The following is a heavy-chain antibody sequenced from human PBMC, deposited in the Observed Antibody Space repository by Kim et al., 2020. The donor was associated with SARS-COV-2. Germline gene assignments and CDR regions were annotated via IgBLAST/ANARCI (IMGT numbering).Heavy chain of an antibody. J-gene: IGHJ4*02. CDR3: AKDLSGYGNFDY. CDR1: GFTFSTYF. D-gene: IGHD5-12*01. Sequence: GGSLRLSCAASGFTFSTYFMHWVRQAPGKGLEWVAAISYGGNNKYYPDSVKGRFTISRDDSENTLYLQMNTLRTEDTAIYYCAKDLSGYGNFDYWGQGTLVTVSS. V-gene: IGHV3-30*04. CDR2: ISYGGNNK.